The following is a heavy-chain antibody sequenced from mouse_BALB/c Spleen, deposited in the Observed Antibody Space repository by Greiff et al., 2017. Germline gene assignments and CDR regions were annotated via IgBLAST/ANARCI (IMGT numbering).Heavy chain of an antibody. V-gene: IGHV2-9*02. CDR3: ARSVYYEYDIYWYFDV. J-gene: IGHJ1*01. D-gene: IGHD2-4*01. CDR1: GFSLTSYG. Sequence: VKLVESGPGLVAPSQSLSITCTVSGFSLTSYGVHWVRQPPGKGLEWLGVIWAGGSTNYNSALMSRLSISKDNSKSQVFLKMNSLQTDDTAMYYCARSVYYEYDIYWYFDVWGAGTTVTVSS. CDR2: IWAGGST.